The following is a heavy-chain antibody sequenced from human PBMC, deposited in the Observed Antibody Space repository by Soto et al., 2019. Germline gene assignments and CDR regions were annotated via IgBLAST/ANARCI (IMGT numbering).Heavy chain of an antibody. D-gene: IGHD3-10*01. Sequence: GGSLRLSCAASGFTLSGYAMDWVRQAPGKGLEYVSGISSNGVGTYYANSVQGRFTISRDNSKNTVYLQMGSLRPEDTAVYYCARAGYYSYYYYMDVWGKGTTVTVSS. V-gene: IGHV3-64*01. CDR1: GFTLSGYA. CDR2: ISSNGVGT. CDR3: ARAGYYSYYYYMDV. J-gene: IGHJ6*03.